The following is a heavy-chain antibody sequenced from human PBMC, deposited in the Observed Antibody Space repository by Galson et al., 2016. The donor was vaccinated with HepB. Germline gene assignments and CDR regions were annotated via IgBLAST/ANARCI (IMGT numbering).Heavy chain of an antibody. CDR2: ISSNSDYI. D-gene: IGHD2-2*02. J-gene: IGHJ5*02. CDR1: GFSFSSYS. CDR3: ARCSSATCYRRGGFDP. Sequence: SLRLSCAASGFSFSSYSMNWVRRAPGKGLEWVSSISSNSDYIYSVDSVSGRFTVSRDNARSLLYLQMNSLRAEDTAVYYCARCSSATCYRRGGFDPWGQGTLVTVSS. V-gene: IGHV3-21*01.